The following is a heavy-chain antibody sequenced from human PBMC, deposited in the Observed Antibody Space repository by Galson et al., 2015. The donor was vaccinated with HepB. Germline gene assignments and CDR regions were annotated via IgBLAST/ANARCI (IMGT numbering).Heavy chain of an antibody. CDR2: INPNSGGT. CDR1: GYTFTGYS. D-gene: IGHD6-13*01. CDR3: ARDRRRVAAAEPKSTNWFDP. Sequence: SVKVSCKASGYTFTGYSMHWVRQAPGQGLEWMGRINPNSGGTNYAQKFQGRVTMTRDTSISTAYMELSRLRSDDTAVYYCARDRRRVAAAEPKSTNWFDPWGQGTLVPVSS. J-gene: IGHJ5*02. V-gene: IGHV1-2*06.